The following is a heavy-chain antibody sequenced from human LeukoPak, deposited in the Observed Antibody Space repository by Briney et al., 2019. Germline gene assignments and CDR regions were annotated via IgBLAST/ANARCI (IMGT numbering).Heavy chain of an antibody. CDR2: LYSSGST. V-gene: IGHV4-4*07. Sequence: PSETLSLTCTVSGGSISSYYWSWIRQPAGKGLEWIGRLYSSGSTNYNPSLKSRVTMSLDTSKNQFSLKLSSVTAADTAVYYCARTYCSGGSCHFDYWGQGTLVTVSS. CDR3: ARTYCSGGSCHFDY. CDR1: GGSISSYY. D-gene: IGHD2-15*01. J-gene: IGHJ4*02.